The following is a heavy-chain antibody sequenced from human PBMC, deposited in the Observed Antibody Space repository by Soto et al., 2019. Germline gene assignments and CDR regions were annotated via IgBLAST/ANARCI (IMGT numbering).Heavy chain of an antibody. CDR2: ISYDGSNT. CDR3: ARISRYCSGGDCHA. J-gene: IGHJ5*02. V-gene: IGHV3-30*03. D-gene: IGHD2-15*01. Sequence: RGSLRLSCAASGVSFNSYDIHWGRQSPGKGPEWVAIISYDGSNTYYSDSVRGRFTISRDNSKDTLYLQMHSLRSEDTAIYYCARISRYCSGGDCHAWGQGTQVTVSS. CDR1: GVSFNSYD.